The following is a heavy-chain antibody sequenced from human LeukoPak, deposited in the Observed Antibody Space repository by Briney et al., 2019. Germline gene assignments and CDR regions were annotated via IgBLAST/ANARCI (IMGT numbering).Heavy chain of an antibody. D-gene: IGHD6-13*01. J-gene: IGHJ4*02. CDR1: GFTFSSYA. CDR2: ISYDGSNK. Sequence: PGGSLRLSCAASGFTFSSYAMHWVRQAPGKGLEWVAVISYDGSNKYYADSVKGRFTISRDNSKNTLYLQMNSLRAEDTAVYYCARVMGSGIAAAGPFDYWGQGTLVTVSS. V-gene: IGHV3-30-3*01. CDR3: ARVMGSGIAAAGPFDY.